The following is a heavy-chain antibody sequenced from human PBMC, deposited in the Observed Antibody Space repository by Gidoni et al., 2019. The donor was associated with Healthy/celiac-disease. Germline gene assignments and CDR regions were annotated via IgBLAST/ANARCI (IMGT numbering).Heavy chain of an antibody. CDR3: AKDLSIVGATWCDY. D-gene: IGHD1-26*01. V-gene: IGHV3-23*01. J-gene: IGHJ4*02. CDR2: ISGSGGST. CDR1: GFTFSSYA. Sequence: EVQLLESGGGLVQPGGSLRLSCAASGFTFSSYAMSWVRQAPGKGLEWVSAISGSGGSTYYADSVKGRFTISRDNSKNTLYLKMNSLRAEDTAVYYCAKDLSIVGATWCDYWGQGTLVTVSS.